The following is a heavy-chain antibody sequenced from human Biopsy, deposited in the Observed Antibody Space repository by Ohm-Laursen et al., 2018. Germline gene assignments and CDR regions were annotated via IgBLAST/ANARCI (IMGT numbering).Heavy chain of an antibody. D-gene: IGHD5/OR15-5a*01. CDR3: ARHSPPGLEVSWNDVFDI. Sequence: PSVKVSCKASGYTFRSYGISWGREAPGQGVGWLGCISGKRNKTRYGHKVQGRVMMTKDTSTTTAHLELRSLRSDDTAVYYCARHSPPGLEVSWNDVFDIWGQGTVVTVS. CDR1: GYTFRSYG. J-gene: IGHJ3*02. V-gene: IGHV1-18*01. CDR2: ISGKRNKT.